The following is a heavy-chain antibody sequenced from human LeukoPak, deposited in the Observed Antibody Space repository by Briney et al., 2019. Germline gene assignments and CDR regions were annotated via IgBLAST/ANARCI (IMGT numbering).Heavy chain of an antibody. Sequence: GGSLRLSCAASGFTFSTYSMNWVRQAPGKGLEWVSSISSSTSYTYYADSVKGRFTTSRDNARNSLYLQMNSLRAEDTAVYYCARDTGAVAFDYWGQGTLVTVSS. CDR2: ISSSTSYT. D-gene: IGHD6-19*01. J-gene: IGHJ4*02. CDR1: GFTFSTYS. CDR3: ARDTGAVAFDY. V-gene: IGHV3-21*01.